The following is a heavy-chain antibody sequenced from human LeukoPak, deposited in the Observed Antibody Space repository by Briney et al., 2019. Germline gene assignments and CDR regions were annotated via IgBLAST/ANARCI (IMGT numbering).Heavy chain of an antibody. CDR1: GFTFSSYS. CDR3: ARPGGSYYGVFDY. J-gene: IGHJ4*02. D-gene: IGHD1-26*01. Sequence: GGSLRLSCAASGFTFSSYSMNWVRQAPGKGLEWVSYISSSSSTIYYADSVKGRFTISRDNAKNSLYLQMNSLRAEDTAVYYCARPGGSYYGVFDYWGQGTLVTVSS. V-gene: IGHV3-48*01. CDR2: ISSSSSTI.